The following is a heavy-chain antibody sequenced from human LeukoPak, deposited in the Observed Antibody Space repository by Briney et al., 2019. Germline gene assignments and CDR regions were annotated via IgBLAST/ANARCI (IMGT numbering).Heavy chain of an antibody. Sequence: SETLSLTCAVYGGSFSDYYWSWIRQSPGKGLEWIGEISPSGSTNYKTSLKSRVTISMDTSKNQFSLRLNSVTAADTAVNYCAGDHYLALKSWGQGTLVTVSS. D-gene: IGHD1-14*01. J-gene: IGHJ5*02. CDR1: GGSFSDYY. CDR3: AGDHYLALKS. CDR2: ISPSGST. V-gene: IGHV4-34*01.